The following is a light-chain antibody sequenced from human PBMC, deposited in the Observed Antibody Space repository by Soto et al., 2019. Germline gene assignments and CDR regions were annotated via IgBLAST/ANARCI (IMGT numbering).Light chain of an antibody. CDR1: QSVGAF. J-gene: IGKJ4*02. Sequence: EIVLTQSPGTLSLSPGERVALSCRASQSVGAFLPWYQQKPGRAPRLLIYDASNRATGIPAKFSGSGSGADFTLTISSLEPEDFAVYYCQQRYHGPVTCGGATKLEIK. CDR2: DAS. CDR3: QQRYHGPVT. V-gene: IGKV3-11*01.